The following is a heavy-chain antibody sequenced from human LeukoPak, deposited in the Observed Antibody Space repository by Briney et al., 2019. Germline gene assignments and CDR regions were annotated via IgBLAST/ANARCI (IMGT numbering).Heavy chain of an antibody. CDR1: GGSISSSSYY. J-gene: IGHJ4*02. CDR3: ARQYYSSSWYGAPYYFDY. D-gene: IGHD6-13*01. Sequence: SETLSLTCTVSGGSISSSSYYWGWVRQPPGKGLEWIGSIYYSGSTYHNPSLKSRVTISVDTSKNQFSLKLSSVTAADTAVYYCARQYYSSSWYGAPYYFDYWGQGTLVTVSS. V-gene: IGHV4-39*01. CDR2: IYYSGST.